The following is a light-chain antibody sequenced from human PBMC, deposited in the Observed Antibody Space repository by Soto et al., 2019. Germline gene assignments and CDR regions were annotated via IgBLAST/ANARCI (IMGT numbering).Light chain of an antibody. CDR2: NVI. CDR1: SSDVGGYSF. Sequence: QSALTQPRSVSGSPGQSVTISCTGTSSDVGGYSFVSWYQHHPGKAPKLIIYNVIQRPSGVPDRFSASKSDNTASLTISGLQAEDEADYYCCSYAGSYTDVFGTGTKVTVL. J-gene: IGLJ1*01. V-gene: IGLV2-11*01. CDR3: CSYAGSYTDV.